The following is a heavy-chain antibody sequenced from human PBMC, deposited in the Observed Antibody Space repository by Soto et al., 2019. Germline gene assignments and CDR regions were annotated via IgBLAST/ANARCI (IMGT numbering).Heavy chain of an antibody. J-gene: IGHJ4*02. Sequence: VESGGGLVQPGESLRLSCAASGFTFSSYWMTWVRQAPGKGLEWVANIKQDGSEKRYVDSVKGRFTISRDNADNSLFLQMNDLRDEDTAVYYCVRGGLEGAGDYWGQGTLVTVS. V-gene: IGHV3-7*04. CDR1: GFTFSSYW. CDR3: VRGGLEGAGDY. CDR2: IKQDGSEK.